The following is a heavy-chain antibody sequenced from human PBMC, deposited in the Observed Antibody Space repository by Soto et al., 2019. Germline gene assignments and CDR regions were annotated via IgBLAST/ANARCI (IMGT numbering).Heavy chain of an antibody. D-gene: IGHD6-19*01. CDR1: GAPINTNW. CDR3: ARHIAVAGTRGFDY. V-gene: IGHV4-4*02. Sequence: QVQLQESGPGLVKPSGTLSLTCAVSGAPINTNWWSWVRQPPGKGLEWIGEIYHTGSTNDNPSLEDRVTISIAKSKTQLSLKLSSVTAAATAVYYCARHIAVAGTRGFDYWGQGTLVTVSS. CDR2: IYHTGST. J-gene: IGHJ4*02.